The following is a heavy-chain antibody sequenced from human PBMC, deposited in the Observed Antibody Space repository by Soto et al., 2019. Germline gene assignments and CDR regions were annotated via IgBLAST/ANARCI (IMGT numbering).Heavy chain of an antibody. D-gene: IGHD4-17*01. Sequence: LRLSCAASGFTFSSYAMHWVRQAPGKGLEWVAVISYDGSNKYYADSVKGRFTISRDNSKNTLYLQMNSLRAEDTAVYYCARVRLRYYYYYGMDVWGQGTTVTVSS. V-gene: IGHV3-30-3*01. J-gene: IGHJ6*02. CDR2: ISYDGSNK. CDR3: ARVRLRYYYYYGMDV. CDR1: GFTFSSYA.